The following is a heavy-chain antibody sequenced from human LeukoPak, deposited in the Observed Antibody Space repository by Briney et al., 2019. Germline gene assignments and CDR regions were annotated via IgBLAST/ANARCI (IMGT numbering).Heavy chain of an antibody. CDR2: INHSGST. CDR1: GGSFSGYY. V-gene: IGHV4-34*01. CDR3: ATGYSSSWTY. D-gene: IGHD6-13*01. Sequence: SETLSLTCAVYGGSFSGYYWSWIRQPPGKGLEWIGEINHSGSTNYNPSLKGRVTISVDTSKNQFSLKLSSVTAADTAVYYCATGYSSSWTYWGQGTLVTVSS. J-gene: IGHJ4*02.